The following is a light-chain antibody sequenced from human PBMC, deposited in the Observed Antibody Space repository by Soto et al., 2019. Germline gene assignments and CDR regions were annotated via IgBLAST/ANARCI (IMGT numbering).Light chain of an antibody. CDR3: VLYMGSGTVI. CDR1: SGSVSTTYY. V-gene: IGLV8-61*01. Sequence: QAVVTQEPSFSVSPGGTVTLSCGLNSGSVSTTYYPSWYQQTPGQAPRTLIYNTNTRSSGVPDRFSGSILENKAALTITGAQADDESDYYCVLYMGSGTVIFGGGTKVTVL. CDR2: NTN. J-gene: IGLJ2*01.